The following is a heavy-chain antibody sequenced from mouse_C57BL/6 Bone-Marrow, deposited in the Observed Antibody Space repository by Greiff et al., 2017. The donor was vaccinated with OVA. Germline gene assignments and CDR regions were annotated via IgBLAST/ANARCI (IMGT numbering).Heavy chain of an antibody. Sequence: EVMLVESGGDLVKPGGSLKLSCAASGFTFSSYGMSWVRQTPDKRLEWVATISSGGSYTYYPDSVKGRFTISRDNAKNTLYLQMSSLKSEDTGMYYCARHGDSSGPFAYWGQGTLVTVSA. CDR2: ISSGGSYT. J-gene: IGHJ3*01. V-gene: IGHV5-6*02. D-gene: IGHD3-2*02. CDR3: ARHGDSSGPFAY. CDR1: GFTFSSYG.